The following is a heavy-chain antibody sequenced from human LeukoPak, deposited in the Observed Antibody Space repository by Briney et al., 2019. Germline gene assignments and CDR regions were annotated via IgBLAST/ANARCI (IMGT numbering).Heavy chain of an antibody. CDR1: GGTFSSYA. V-gene: IGHV1-69*04. Sequence: SVKVSCKASGGTFSSYAISWVRQAPGQGLEWMGRIIPILGIANYAQKFQGRVTITADKSTGTAYMELSSLRSEDTAVYYCARELQHANYYYYYGMDVWGQGTTVTVSS. CDR2: IIPILGIA. CDR3: ARELQHANYYYYYGMDV. D-gene: IGHD2-8*01. J-gene: IGHJ6*02.